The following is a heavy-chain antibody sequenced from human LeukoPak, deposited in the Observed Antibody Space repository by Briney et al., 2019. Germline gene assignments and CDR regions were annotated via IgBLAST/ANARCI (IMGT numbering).Heavy chain of an antibody. J-gene: IGHJ3*02. CDR1: GGSINNYY. Sequence: SETLSLTCTVSGGSINNYYWSWIRQPAGKGLEWIGRIYTRGSTNYNPSLKSRVTMSVDTSKNQFSLKLSSVTAADTAVYYCARGRYCSADICSGGDAFDIWGQGTMVSVSP. CDR2: IYTRGST. V-gene: IGHV4-4*07. CDR3: ARGRYCSADICSGGDAFDI. D-gene: IGHD2-15*01.